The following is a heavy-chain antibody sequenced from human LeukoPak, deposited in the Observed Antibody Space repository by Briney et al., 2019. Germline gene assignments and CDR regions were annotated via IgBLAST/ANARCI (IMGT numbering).Heavy chain of an antibody. V-gene: IGHV4-61*08. CDR2: IHYSGST. D-gene: IGHD5-24*01. CDR1: GGSISSGGYY. J-gene: IGHJ4*02. Sequence: SETLSLTCTVSGGSISSGGYYWSWIRQPPGKGLEWIGYIHYSGSTNHNPSLKSRVTISVDTSKNQFSLKLSSVTAADTAVHYCAIGRWLQSIDYWGQGTLVTVSS. CDR3: AIGRWLQSIDY.